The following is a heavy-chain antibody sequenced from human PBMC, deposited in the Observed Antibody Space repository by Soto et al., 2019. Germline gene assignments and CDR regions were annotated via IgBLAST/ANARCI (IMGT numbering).Heavy chain of an antibody. J-gene: IGHJ4*02. CDR1: GGSISSYY. CDR2: IYYSGST. D-gene: IGHD3-22*01. V-gene: IGHV4-59*01. CDR3: GRGRVGVINRQIDY. Sequence: SETLSLTCTVSGGSISSYYWSWIRQPPGKGLEWIGYIYYSGSTNYNPSLKSRVTISVDTSKNQFSLKLSSVTAADTAVYYCGRGRVGVINRQIDYWGQGTLVTVPS.